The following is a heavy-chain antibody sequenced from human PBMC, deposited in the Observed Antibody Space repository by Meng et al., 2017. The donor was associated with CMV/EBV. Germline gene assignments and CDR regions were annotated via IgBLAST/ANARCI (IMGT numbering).Heavy chain of an antibody. CDR1: GFTFSSYA. V-gene: IGHV3-23*01. J-gene: IGHJ6*02. Sequence: GESLKISCAASGFTFSSYAMSWVRQAPGKGLEWVSAISGSGGSTYYADSVKGRFTISRDNSKNTLYLQMNSLRAEDTAVYYCVKDGITGTQYYYYYYGMDVWGQGTTVTVSS. D-gene: IGHD1-7*01. CDR3: VKDGITGTQYYYYYYGMDV. CDR2: ISGSGGST.